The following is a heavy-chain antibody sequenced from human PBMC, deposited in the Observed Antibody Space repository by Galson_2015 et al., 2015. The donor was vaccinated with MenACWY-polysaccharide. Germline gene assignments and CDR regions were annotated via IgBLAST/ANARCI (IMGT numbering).Heavy chain of an antibody. Sequence: SGAEVKKPGESLKISCKGSGYSFTSYWIGWVRQMPGKGLEWMGIIYPGDSDTRYSPSFQGQVTISADTSTSTVYMELSSLRSEDTAVYYCAQGSSSWDPAPFYYWGQGTLVTVSS. CDR1: GYSFTSYW. CDR2: IYPGDSDT. V-gene: IGHV5-51*01. CDR3: AQGSSSWDPAPFYY. J-gene: IGHJ4*02. D-gene: IGHD6-13*01.